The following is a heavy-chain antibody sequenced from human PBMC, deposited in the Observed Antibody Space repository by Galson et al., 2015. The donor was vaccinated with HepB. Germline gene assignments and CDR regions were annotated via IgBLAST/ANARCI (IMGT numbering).Heavy chain of an antibody. D-gene: IGHD2-21*02. CDR1: GFTFSSYA. CDR2: ISGSGGST. J-gene: IGHJ5*02. CDR3: AKNGGDYYLFDHPSNWFDP. Sequence: SLRLSCAASGFTFSSYAMSWVRQAPGKGLEWVSAISGSGGSTYYADSVKGRFTISRDNSKNTLYLQMNSLRAEDTAVYYCAKNGGDYYLFDHPSNWFDPWGQGTLVTVSS. V-gene: IGHV3-23*01.